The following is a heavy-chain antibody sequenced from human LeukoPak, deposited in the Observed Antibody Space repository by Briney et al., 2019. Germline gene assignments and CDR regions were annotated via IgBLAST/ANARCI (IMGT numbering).Heavy chain of an antibody. V-gene: IGHV1-46*01. J-gene: IGHJ4*02. CDR2: INPSGGST. CDR1: GYTFTSYY. CDR3: ARVSGAARPVFDY. Sequence: ASVKVSCKASGYTFTSYYMHWVRQAPGQGLEWMGIINPSGGSTGYAQKFQGRATMTRDTSTSTVYMELSSLRSEDTAVYYCARVSGAARPVFDYWGQGTLVTVSS. D-gene: IGHD6-6*01.